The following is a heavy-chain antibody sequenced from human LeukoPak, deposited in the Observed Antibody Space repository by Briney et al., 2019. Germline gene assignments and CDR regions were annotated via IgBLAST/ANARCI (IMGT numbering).Heavy chain of an antibody. CDR2: ISYDGSNK. CDR3: ASYWNGDSQFDY. Sequence: PGGSLRLSCAASGFTFSSYGMHWVRQAPGKGLEWVAVISYDGSNKYYADSVKGRFTISRDNSKNTLYLQMNSLRAEDTAVYYCASYWNGDSQFDYWGQGTLVTVSS. CDR1: GFTFSSYG. V-gene: IGHV3-30*03. J-gene: IGHJ4*02. D-gene: IGHD4-17*01.